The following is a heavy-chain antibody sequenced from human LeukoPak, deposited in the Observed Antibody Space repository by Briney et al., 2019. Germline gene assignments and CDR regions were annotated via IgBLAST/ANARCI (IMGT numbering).Heavy chain of an antibody. J-gene: IGHJ4*02. V-gene: IGHV1-46*01. CDR1: GYTFTSYY. D-gene: IGHD3-16*02. CDR2: INPSGGST. CDR3: ARDSLYVWGSYRPGGYFDY. Sequence: ASVKVSCKASGYTFTSYYMHWVRQAPGQGLEWMGIINPSGGSTSYAQKFQGRVTMTRDMSTSTVYMELGSLRSEDTAVYYCARDSLYVWGSYRPGGYFDYWGRGTLVTVSS.